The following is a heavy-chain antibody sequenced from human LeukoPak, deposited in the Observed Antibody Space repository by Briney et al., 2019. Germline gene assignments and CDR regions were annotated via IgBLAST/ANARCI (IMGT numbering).Heavy chain of an antibody. CDR1: GFTVSNNY. V-gene: IGHV3-66*02. D-gene: IGHD3-10*01. CDR3: ARGELARRFDD. J-gene: IGHJ4*02. CDR2: IYSGGTT. Sequence: GGSLRLSCAASGFTVSNNYMSWVRQAPGKGLEWVSVIYSGGTTYYTDSVKGRFTISRDNPQNTLYFQMNSLRAEDTAVYYCARGELARRFDDWGQGTLVTVSS.